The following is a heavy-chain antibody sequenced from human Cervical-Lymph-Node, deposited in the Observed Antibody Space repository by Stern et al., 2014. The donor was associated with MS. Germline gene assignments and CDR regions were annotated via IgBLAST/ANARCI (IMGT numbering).Heavy chain of an antibody. D-gene: IGHD3-10*01. CDR2: INHSGST. CDR3: ASGDPTDY. V-gene: IGHV4-34*01. Sequence: QVQLQQWGAGLLKPSETLSLTCAVYGGSFSGYYWSWIRQPPGKGLEWIGEINHSGSTNYNPSLKSRVTISVDTSKNQFSLKLSSVTAADTAVYYCASGDPTDYWGQGTLVTVSS. J-gene: IGHJ4*02. CDR1: GGSFSGYY.